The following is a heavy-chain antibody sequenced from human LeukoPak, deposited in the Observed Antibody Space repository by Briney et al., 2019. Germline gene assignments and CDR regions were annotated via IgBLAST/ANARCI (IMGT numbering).Heavy chain of an antibody. D-gene: IGHD5-12*01. V-gene: IGHV3-7*01. CDR1: GFTFSSYW. CDR2: IKQDGSEK. CDR3: ARGSRYSGYDWDYYYYGMDV. J-gene: IGHJ6*02. Sequence: GGSLRLSCAASGFTFSSYWMSWVRQAPGKGLEWVANIKQDGSEKYYVDSVKGRFTITRDNGKNSLYLQMNRLRAEDTAVYYCARGSRYSGYDWDYYYYGMDVWGQGTTVTVSS.